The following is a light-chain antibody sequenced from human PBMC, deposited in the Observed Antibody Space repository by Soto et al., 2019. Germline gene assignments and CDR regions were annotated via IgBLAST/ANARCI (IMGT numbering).Light chain of an antibody. CDR1: QSISSW. Sequence: DIQMTQSPSTLSASVGDRVTITCRASQSISSWLAWYQQKPGKAPKLLIYSASRLGNVVPARFSGSGSGTEFTLTISSLQPDDFATYYCQQYDSSVYTFGQGTKLEIK. J-gene: IGKJ2*01. CDR2: SAS. CDR3: QQYDSSVYT. V-gene: IGKV1-5*03.